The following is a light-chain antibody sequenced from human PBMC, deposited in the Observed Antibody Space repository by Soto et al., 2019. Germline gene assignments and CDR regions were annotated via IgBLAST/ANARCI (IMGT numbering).Light chain of an antibody. J-gene: IGLJ3*02. CDR2: EDN. CDR1: SGSIASNY. Sequence: NFMLTQPHSVSESPGKTVMISCTRSSGSIASNYVQWYQQRPGSSPTTVVYEDNQRPSGVPDRFSGSIDSSSNSASLTIAGLETEDEADYYCQSYDATNQVFGRGTKLTVL. CDR3: QSYDATNQV. V-gene: IGLV6-57*01.